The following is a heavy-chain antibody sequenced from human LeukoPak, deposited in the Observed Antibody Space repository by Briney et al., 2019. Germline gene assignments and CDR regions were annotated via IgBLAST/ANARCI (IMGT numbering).Heavy chain of an antibody. D-gene: IGHD2-15*01. CDR3: AKNGDRGAYCSGGSCYPYYYYYMDV. CDR2: IKQDGSEI. CDR1: GFTFSNFW. V-gene: IGHV3-7*03. Sequence: GGSLRLSCAASGFTFSNFWMSWVRQAPGKGLEWVANIKQDGSEIYYVDSVKGRFTISRDNSKNTLSLQMNSLRAEDTAIYYCAKNGDRGAYCSGGSCYPYYYYYMDVWGKGTTVTISS. J-gene: IGHJ6*03.